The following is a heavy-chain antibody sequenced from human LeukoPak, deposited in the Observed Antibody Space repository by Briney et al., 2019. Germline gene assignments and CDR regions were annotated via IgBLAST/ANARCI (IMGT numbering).Heavy chain of an antibody. CDR2: ISYDGSNK. D-gene: IGHD1-14*01. J-gene: IGHJ3*02. CDR1: GFTFSTYW. Sequence: GGSLRLSCAASGFTFSTYWMHWVRQAPGKGLEWVAVISYDGSNKYYADSVKGRFTISRDNSKNTLSLQMNSLRAEETAVYYCARAHRGGTAFDTWGQGTMVTVSS. V-gene: IGHV3-30*03. CDR3: ARAHRGGTAFDT.